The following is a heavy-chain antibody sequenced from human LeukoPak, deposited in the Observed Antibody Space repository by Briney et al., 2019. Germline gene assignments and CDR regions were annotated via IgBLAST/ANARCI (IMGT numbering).Heavy chain of an antibody. J-gene: IGHJ4*02. CDR3: ARGVAAGY. Sequence: GASVKVSCKASGYTFTSYAMHWVRQAPGQRLEWMGWINAGNGNTKYSQKLQGRVTMTTDTSTSTAYMELRSLRSDDTAVYYCARGVAAGYWGQGTLVTVSS. CDR2: INAGNGNT. D-gene: IGHD6-25*01. V-gene: IGHV1-3*01. CDR1: GYTFTSYA.